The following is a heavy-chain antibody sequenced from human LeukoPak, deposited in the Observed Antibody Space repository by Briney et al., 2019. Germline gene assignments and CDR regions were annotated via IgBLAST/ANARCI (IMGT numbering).Heavy chain of an antibody. V-gene: IGHV4-4*07. CDR2: IYTSGST. J-gene: IGHJ3*02. Sequence: SETLSLTCTVSGGSISSYYWSWIRQPAGKGLEWIGRIYTSGSTNYNPSLKSRVTTSVDTSKNQFSLKLSSVTAADTAVYYCARGYDFWSGYYGAFDIWGQGTMVTVSS. CDR3: ARGYDFWSGYYGAFDI. D-gene: IGHD3-3*01. CDR1: GGSISSYY.